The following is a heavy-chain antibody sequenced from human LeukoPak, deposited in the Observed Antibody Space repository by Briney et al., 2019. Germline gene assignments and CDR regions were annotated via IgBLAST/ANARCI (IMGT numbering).Heavy chain of an antibody. D-gene: IGHD4-17*01. CDR1: GGSISSGGYY. V-gene: IGHV4-31*03. J-gene: IGHJ5*02. CDR3: ARTYGDYGGWFDP. Sequence: LSLTCTVSGGSISSGGYYWSWIRQHPGKGLEWTGYIYCSGSTYYNPSLKSRVTISVDTSKNQFSLKLSSVTAADTAVYYCARTYGDYGGWFDPWGQGTLVTVSS. CDR2: IYCSGST.